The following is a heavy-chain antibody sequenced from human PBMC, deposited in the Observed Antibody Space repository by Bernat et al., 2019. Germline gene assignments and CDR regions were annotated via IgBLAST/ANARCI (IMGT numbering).Heavy chain of an antibody. J-gene: IGHJ3*02. CDR3: ARAAFWSGYLNHDAFDI. CDR1: GLTVSSNY. CDR2: IYSGGST. Sequence: EMQLVESGGGLIQPGGSVRLSCAASGLTVSSNYMSWVRQAPGKGLEWVSDIYSGGSTYYADSVKGRFTISRDNSKNTLYLQMNSLRAEDTAVYYCARAAFWSGYLNHDAFDIWGQGTMVTVSS. V-gene: IGHV3-53*01. D-gene: IGHD3-3*01.